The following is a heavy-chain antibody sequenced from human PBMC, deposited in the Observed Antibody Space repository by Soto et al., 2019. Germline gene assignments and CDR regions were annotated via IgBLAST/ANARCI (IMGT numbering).Heavy chain of an antibody. J-gene: IGHJ4*02. D-gene: IGHD5-12*01. Sequence: ASVKVSCKVSGYTLTELSMHWVRQAPGKGPEWMGGFDPEDGETIYAQKFQGRVTMTEDTSTDTAYMELSSLRSEDTAVYYCATSPRLYSGYDSGGGYWGQGTLVTVSS. V-gene: IGHV1-24*01. CDR3: ATSPRLYSGYDSGGGY. CDR2: FDPEDGET. CDR1: GYTLTELS.